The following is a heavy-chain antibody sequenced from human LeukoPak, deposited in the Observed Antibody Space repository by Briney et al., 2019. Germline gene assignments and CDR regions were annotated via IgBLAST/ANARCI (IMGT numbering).Heavy chain of an antibody. V-gene: IGHV3-23*01. Sequence: GGSLRLSCAASGFTFSSYAMSWVRQAPGKGLEWVSAISGSGGSTYYADSVKGRFTISRDNSKNTLYLQMNSLRAEDTAVYYCAKDLQLVPLKRGVLVGYMDVWGKGTTVTVSS. CDR1: GFTFSSYA. CDR3: AKDLQLVPLKRGVLVGYMDV. D-gene: IGHD1-1*01. CDR2: ISGSGGST. J-gene: IGHJ6*03.